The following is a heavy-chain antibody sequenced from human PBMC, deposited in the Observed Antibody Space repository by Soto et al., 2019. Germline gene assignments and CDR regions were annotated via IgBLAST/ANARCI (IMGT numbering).Heavy chain of an antibody. V-gene: IGHV4-31*03. CDR1: GGSISSGAYY. CDR3: ARENPLVRGYHFDY. Sequence: QVQLRESGPGLVKPSQTLSLTCSVSGGSISSGAYYWNWIRHHPGKGLEWIGYISYSGSTDYNPSLMSRVTLSVDTSNNQFSLRLSSVTAADTAVYYCARENPLVRGYHFDYWGQGTLVTVS. CDR2: ISYSGST. J-gene: IGHJ4*02. D-gene: IGHD3-10*01.